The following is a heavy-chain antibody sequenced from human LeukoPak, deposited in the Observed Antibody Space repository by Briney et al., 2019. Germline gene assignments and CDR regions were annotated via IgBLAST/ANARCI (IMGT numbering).Heavy chain of an antibody. CDR1: GSTFSSYG. D-gene: IGHD2-15*01. CDR3: ARDGPYCRGDCCYWRGLHY. Sequence: PGGSLRPACAASGSTFSSYGMHWVRQAPGKGLEWVAVIWYDGSNKYYADSVKGRFTISRDNSKNTLYLQMNSLRAEDTAVYYCARDGPYCRGDCCYWRGLHYWGQGTLVTVSS. CDR2: IWYDGSNK. V-gene: IGHV3-33*01. J-gene: IGHJ4*02.